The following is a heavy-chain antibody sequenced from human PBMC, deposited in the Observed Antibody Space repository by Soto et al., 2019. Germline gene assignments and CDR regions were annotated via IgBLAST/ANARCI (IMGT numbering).Heavy chain of an antibody. CDR1: GFTFSGYG. Sequence: GGSLRLSCAASGFTFSGYGMHWVRQAPGKGLEWVAVISYDGSNKYYADSVKGRFTISRDNSKNTLYLQMNSLRAEDTAVYYCAMGAQGANWFDPWGQGTLVTVSS. CDR3: AMGAQGANWFDP. D-gene: IGHD3-16*01. J-gene: IGHJ5*02. V-gene: IGHV3-30*03. CDR2: ISYDGSNK.